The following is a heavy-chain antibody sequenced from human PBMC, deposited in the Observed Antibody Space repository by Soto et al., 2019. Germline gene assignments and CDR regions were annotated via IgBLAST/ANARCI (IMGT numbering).Heavy chain of an antibody. V-gene: IGHV3-21*01. D-gene: IGHD2-8*01. CDR1: GFTFSSYD. Sequence: VQLVESGGGLVKPGESLTVSCAASGFTFSSYDMTWVRQAPGKGLEWVSSISSASSHIYYADSVKDRFTISRDNAKNSLFLQMNSLRAEDTAVYYCARDLHTKYYYYATDVWGQGTTVTVSS. CDR3: ARDLHTKYYYYATDV. CDR2: ISSASSHI. J-gene: IGHJ6*02.